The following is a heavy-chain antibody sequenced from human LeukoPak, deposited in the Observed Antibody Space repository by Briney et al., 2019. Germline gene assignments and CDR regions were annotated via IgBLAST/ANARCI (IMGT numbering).Heavy chain of an antibody. CDR1: GFTFGDYA. J-gene: IGHJ4*02. Sequence: PGGSLRLSCTTSGFTFGDYAMSWVRQAPGKGLEWVGFIRSKAYGGTTEYAASVKGRFTISRDDSRRIDYLQMNSLKTEDTAVYYCTREGRGSDAFDYWGQGTLVTVSS. CDR3: TREGRGSDAFDY. D-gene: IGHD3-16*01. CDR2: IRSKAYGGTT. V-gene: IGHV3-49*04.